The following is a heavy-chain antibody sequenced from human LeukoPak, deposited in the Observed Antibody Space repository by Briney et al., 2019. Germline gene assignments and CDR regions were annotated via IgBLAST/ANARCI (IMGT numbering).Heavy chain of an antibody. J-gene: IGHJ4*02. D-gene: IGHD6-19*01. CDR1: GGSMNSYY. CDR3: ARGGSGWYGEDYFDY. V-gene: IGHV4-59*01. CDR2: IYYSGST. Sequence: SETLSLTCTVSGGSMNSYYWSWIRLPPGKGLEWIGYIYYSGSTNYNPSLKSRVTISVDTSKNQFSLKLSSVTAADTAVYYCARGGSGWYGEDYFDYWGQGTLVTVSS.